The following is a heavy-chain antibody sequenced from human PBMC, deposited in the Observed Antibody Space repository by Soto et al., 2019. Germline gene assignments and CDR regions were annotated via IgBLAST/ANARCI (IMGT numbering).Heavy chain of an antibody. D-gene: IGHD3-10*01. CDR3: ARDADRDYGSGTGYYGMDV. V-gene: IGHV3-33*01. CDR2: IWYDGSNK. Sequence: QVQLVESGGGVVQPGRSLRLSCAASGFTFSSYGMHWVRQAPGKGLEWVAVIWYDGSNKYYADSVKGRFTISRDNSKNTLYLQMNSLRAEDTAVYYCARDADRDYGSGTGYYGMDVWGQGTTVTVSS. J-gene: IGHJ6*02. CDR1: GFTFSSYG.